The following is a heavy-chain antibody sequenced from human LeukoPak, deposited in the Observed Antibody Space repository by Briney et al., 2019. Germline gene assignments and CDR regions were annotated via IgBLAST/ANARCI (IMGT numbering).Heavy chain of an antibody. D-gene: IGHD6-19*01. Sequence: ASVKVSCKASGGTFSSYAISWVRQAPGQGFEWMGGIIPIFGTANYAQKFQGRVTITADKSTSTAYMELSSLRSEDTAVYYCARDRSRQWLAQIDAFDIWGQGTMVTVSS. CDR1: GGTFSSYA. CDR3: ARDRSRQWLAQIDAFDI. CDR2: IIPIFGTA. V-gene: IGHV1-69*06. J-gene: IGHJ3*02.